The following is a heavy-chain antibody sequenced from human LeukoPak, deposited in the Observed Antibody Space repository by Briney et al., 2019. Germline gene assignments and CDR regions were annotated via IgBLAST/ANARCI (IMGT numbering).Heavy chain of an antibody. D-gene: IGHD6-19*01. CDR3: AREIAVAGPYYFDY. V-gene: IGHV3-21*01. CDR2: ISSSSSYI. J-gene: IGHJ4*02. CDR1: GFTFSSYS. Sequence: GGSLRLSCAASGFTFSSYSMNWVRQAPGKGLEWVSSISSSSSYIYYTDSVKGRFTISRDNAKNSLYLQMNSLRAEDTAVYYCAREIAVAGPYYFDYWGQGTLVTVSS.